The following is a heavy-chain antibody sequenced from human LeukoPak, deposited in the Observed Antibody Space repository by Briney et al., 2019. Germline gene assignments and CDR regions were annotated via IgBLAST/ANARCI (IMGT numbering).Heavy chain of an antibody. CDR3: ARTRPVWRVLMVYARPYYFDY. CDR1: GYTFTSYY. Sequence: ASVKVSCKASGYTFTSYYMHWVRQAPGQGLEWMGIINPSGGSTSYAQKFQGRVTMTRDMSTSTVYMELRSLRSDDTAVYYCARTRPVWRVLMVYARPYYFDYWGQGTLVAVSS. D-gene: IGHD2-8*01. J-gene: IGHJ4*02. CDR2: INPSGGST. V-gene: IGHV1-46*01.